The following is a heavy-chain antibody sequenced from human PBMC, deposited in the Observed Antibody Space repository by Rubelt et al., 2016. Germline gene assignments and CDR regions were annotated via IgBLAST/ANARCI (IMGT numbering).Heavy chain of an antibody. CDR1: GYTFTSYA. CDR2: IKAGNGNT. D-gene: IGHD3-10*01. Sequence: QVQLVQSGAEVKKPGASVKVSCKASGYTFTSYAMHWVRQAPGQRLEWMGWIKAGNGNTKYSQKFQGRVTIIRDTSASTADMGLSSLRSEDTAVYYCARGGLSELLWFGESRIDYWGQGTLVTVSS. J-gene: IGHJ4*02. V-gene: IGHV1-3*01. CDR3: ARGGLSELLWFGESRIDY.